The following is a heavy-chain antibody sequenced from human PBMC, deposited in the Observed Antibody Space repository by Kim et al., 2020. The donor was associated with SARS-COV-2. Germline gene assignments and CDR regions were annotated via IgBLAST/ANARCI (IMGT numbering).Heavy chain of an antibody. CDR3: ARDLGRIAYYYGMDV. Sequence: ASVKVSCKASGYTFTSYGISWVRQAPGQGLEWMGWISAYNGNTNYAQKLQDRVTMTTDTSTSTAYMELRSLRSDDTAVYYCARDLGRIAYYYGMDVWGQGTTVTVSS. CDR1: GYTFTSYG. J-gene: IGHJ6*02. CDR2: ISAYNGNT. D-gene: IGHD2-15*01. V-gene: IGHV1-18*01.